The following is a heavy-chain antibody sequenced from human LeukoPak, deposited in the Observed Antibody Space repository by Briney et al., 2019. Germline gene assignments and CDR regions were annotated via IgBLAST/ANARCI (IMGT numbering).Heavy chain of an antibody. J-gene: IGHJ6*03. CDR2: INHSGST. CDR3: ARGVRTSYYMDV. D-gene: IGHD2-2*01. CDR1: GGSFSGYY. Sequence: SETLSLTCAVYGGSFSGYYWSWIRQPPGKGLEWIGEINHSGSTNYNPSLKSRVTISVDTSKNQFSLKLSSVTAADTAVYYCARGVRTSYYMDVWGKGTTVTVSS. V-gene: IGHV4-34*01.